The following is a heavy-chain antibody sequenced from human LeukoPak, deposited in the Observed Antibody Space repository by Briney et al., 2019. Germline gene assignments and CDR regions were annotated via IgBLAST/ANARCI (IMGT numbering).Heavy chain of an antibody. D-gene: IGHD2-2*01. CDR3: AKDRLYCSSTSCYPEYFQH. J-gene: IGHJ1*01. CDR2: ISGSGRST. V-gene: IGHV3-23*01. Sequence: GGSLRLSCAASGFTFSSYAMSWVRQAPGKGLEWVSAISGSGRSTYYADSVKGRFTISRDNSKNTLYLQMNSLRAEDTAVYYCAKDRLYCSSTSCYPEYFQHWGQGTLVTVSS. CDR1: GFTFSSYA.